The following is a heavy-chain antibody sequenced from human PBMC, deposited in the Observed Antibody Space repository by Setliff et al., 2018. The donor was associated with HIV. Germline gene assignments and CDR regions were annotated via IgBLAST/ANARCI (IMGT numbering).Heavy chain of an antibody. CDR3: ARGQGCGGGCHYAFEM. CDR1: GDSISSDFY. CDR2: IYHSGNT. Sequence: SETLSLTCTVSGDSISSDFYWGWIRQPPGKGLEWNGSIYHSGNTYYMPSLQRRVTISVDMSKNQYSLNLNSVTAADTAVYYCARGQGCGGGCHYAFEMWGQGTMVTVSS. J-gene: IGHJ3*02. V-gene: IGHV4-38-2*02. D-gene: IGHD2-21*01.